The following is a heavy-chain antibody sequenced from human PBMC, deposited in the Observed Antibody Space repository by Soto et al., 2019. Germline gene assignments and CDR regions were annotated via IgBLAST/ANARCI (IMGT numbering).Heavy chain of an antibody. J-gene: IGHJ3*02. CDR1: GYTFTGYY. Sequence: ASVKVSCKASGYTFTGYYMHWVRQAPGQGLEWMGWINPNSGGTNYAQKFQGRVTMTRDTSIITAYMELSRLRSDDTAVYYCAREGSDWDTAMVDAFDIWGQGTMVTVSS. CDR2: INPNSGGT. V-gene: IGHV1-2*02. D-gene: IGHD5-18*01. CDR3: AREGSDWDTAMVDAFDI.